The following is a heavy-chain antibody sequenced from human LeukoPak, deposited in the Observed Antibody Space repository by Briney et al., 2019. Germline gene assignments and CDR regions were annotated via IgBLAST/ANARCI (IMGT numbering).Heavy chain of an antibody. D-gene: IGHD2-15*01. CDR3: ARQYCTGGSCYSGDFFDY. Sequence: GGSLRLSCAASGFTFSSYSMNWVRQAPGKGLEGVSYICSSSRTIYYADSAKGRFTISRDNAKNSLYLQMNSLRAEDTAVYYCARQYCTGGSCYSGDFFDYWGQGTLVTVS. CDR2: ICSSSRTI. CDR1: GFTFSSYS. V-gene: IGHV3-48*04. J-gene: IGHJ4*02.